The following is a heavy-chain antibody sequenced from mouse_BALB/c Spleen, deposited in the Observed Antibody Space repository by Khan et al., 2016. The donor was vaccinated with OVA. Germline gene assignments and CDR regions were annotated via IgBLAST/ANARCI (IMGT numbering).Heavy chain of an antibody. V-gene: IGHV1S81*02. D-gene: IGHD1-1*01. CDR3: ARIKKIVATYFDY. CDR2: TNPTNGRT. CDR1: GYTFTSYW. Sequence: QVQLQQSGAELVKAGASVKMSCKASGYTFTSYWMHWVKQRLGQGLEWFAETNPTNGRTYYNEKFKSKATLTADKSSSTAYMLLSGPTSEDSAVXYYARIKKIVATYFDYWGQGTTLTVSS. J-gene: IGHJ2*01.